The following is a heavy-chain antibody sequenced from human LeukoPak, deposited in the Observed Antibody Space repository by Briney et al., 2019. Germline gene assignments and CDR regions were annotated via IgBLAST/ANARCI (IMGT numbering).Heavy chain of an antibody. D-gene: IGHD4-17*01. J-gene: IGHJ3*02. CDR3: ARDRDPYGYGAFDI. Sequence: SETLSLTCTVSGYSISSGYFWGWIRQPPGKGLEWIGSFYHSGITYYNPSLKSRVTISVDTSKNQFSLKLSSVTAADTAVYYCARDRDPYGYGAFDIWGQGTMVTVSS. V-gene: IGHV4-38-2*02. CDR2: FYHSGIT. CDR1: GYSISSGYF.